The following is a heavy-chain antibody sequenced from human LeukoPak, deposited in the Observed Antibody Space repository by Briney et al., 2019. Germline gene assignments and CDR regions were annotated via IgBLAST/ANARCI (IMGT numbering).Heavy chain of an antibody. Sequence: PGGSLRLSCAASGFTFSSYWMSWVRQAPGKGLEWVSAISGSGGSTYYADSVKGRFTISRDNSKNTLYLQMNSLRAEDTAVYYCAKGGGSGSRYSGGFDYWGQGTLVTVSS. CDR2: ISGSGGST. V-gene: IGHV3-23*01. CDR1: GFTFSSYW. D-gene: IGHD3-10*01. CDR3: AKGGGSGSRYSGGFDY. J-gene: IGHJ4*02.